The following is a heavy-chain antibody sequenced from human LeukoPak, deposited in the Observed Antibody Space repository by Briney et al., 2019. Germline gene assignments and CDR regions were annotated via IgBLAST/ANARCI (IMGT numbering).Heavy chain of an antibody. CDR2: ISYDTTSQ. D-gene: IGHD3-3*01. J-gene: IGHJ3*01. Sequence: GGSLRLSCAASGFNFGTSSMHWVRQAPGKGLEWVAVISYDTTSQYYSDSVKGRFTISRDSSQKILNLQMDNLRVEDTAIYYCARGSTYDFWSGDALDVWGQGTLVTAAS. V-gene: IGHV3-30*03. CDR1: GFNFGTSS. CDR3: ARGSTYDFWSGDALDV.